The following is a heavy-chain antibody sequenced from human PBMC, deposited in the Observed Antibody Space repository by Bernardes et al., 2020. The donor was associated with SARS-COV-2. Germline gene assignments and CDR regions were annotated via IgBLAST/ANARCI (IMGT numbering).Heavy chain of an antibody. CDR1: GFTFSSYW. V-gene: IGHV3-74*01. J-gene: IGHJ4*02. CDR3: VRGPSDGHGRFEY. CDR2: INSDGRTT. Sequence: GGSLRLSCAASGFTFSSYWMHCVRQAPGKGLMWVSRINSDGRTTTYADSVKGRFTISRDNTKNTLYLQMNSLRAEDTGVYYCVRGPSDGHGRFEYWGQGTLGTGSS.